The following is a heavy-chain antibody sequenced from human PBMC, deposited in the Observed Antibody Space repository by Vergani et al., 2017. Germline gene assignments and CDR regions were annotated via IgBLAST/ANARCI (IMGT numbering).Heavy chain of an antibody. CDR1: GYTFTSYG. V-gene: IGHV1-18*04. CDR2: ISSYNGNT. D-gene: IGHD2-21*02. J-gene: IGHJ3*02. Sequence: QVQLVQSGAEVKKPGASVKVSCKASGYTFTSYGISWVRQAPGQGLEWMGWISSYNGNTNYAQKLQGRVTMTADTSTSTAYMELSSLRSDDTAVYYCARDVTTYCGGDCANDAFDIWGQGTMVTVSS. CDR3: ARDVTTYCGGDCANDAFDI.